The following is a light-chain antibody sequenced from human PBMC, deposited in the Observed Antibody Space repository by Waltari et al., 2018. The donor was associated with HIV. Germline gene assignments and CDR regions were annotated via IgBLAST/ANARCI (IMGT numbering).Light chain of an antibody. CDR2: SNN. CDR3: AAWDDSLNGLV. J-gene: IGLJ1*01. V-gene: IGLV1-44*01. CDR1: SSNIGSNT. Sequence: QSVLTQPPSASGTPGQRVTISCSGSSSNIGSNTVNWYQQLPGTAPKLLIYSNNRRPSGVPNRISAAKSGTYASLAISGLQSEDEADYYCAAWDDSLNGLVFGTGTKVTVL.